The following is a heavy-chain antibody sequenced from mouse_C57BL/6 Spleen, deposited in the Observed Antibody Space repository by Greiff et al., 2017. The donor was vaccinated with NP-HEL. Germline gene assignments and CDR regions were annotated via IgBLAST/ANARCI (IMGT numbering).Heavy chain of an antibody. Sequence: QVQLQQSGAELVKPGASVKISCKASGYAFSSYWMNWVKQRPGKGLEWIGQIYPGDGDTNYNGKFKGKATLTADKSSSTAYMQLSSLTSEDSAVYFCAREVTTGDWYFDVWGTGTTVTVSS. CDR3: AREVTTGDWYFDV. CDR1: GYAFSSYW. CDR2: IYPGDGDT. D-gene: IGHD2-2*01. V-gene: IGHV1-80*01. J-gene: IGHJ1*03.